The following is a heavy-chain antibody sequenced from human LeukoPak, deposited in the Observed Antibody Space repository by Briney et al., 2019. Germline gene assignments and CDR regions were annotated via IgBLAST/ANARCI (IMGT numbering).Heavy chain of an antibody. CDR1: GGSISSGDYC. Sequence: SQTLSLTCIVSGGSISSGDYCWSWIRQPPGKGLEWIGYIYYSGSIYNNPSLKSRVTISVDTSKNQFSLKLSSVTAADTAVYYCARDQDYDFWSGSQAGHAFDIWGQGTMVTVSS. J-gene: IGHJ3*02. CDR3: ARDQDYDFWSGSQAGHAFDI. V-gene: IGHV4-30-4*08. D-gene: IGHD3-3*01. CDR2: IYYSGSI.